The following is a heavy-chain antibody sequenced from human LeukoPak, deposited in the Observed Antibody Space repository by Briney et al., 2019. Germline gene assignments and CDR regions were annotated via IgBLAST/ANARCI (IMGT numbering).Heavy chain of an antibody. Sequence: SETLSLTCGVSGYSIIGGYYWGWIRQPPGKGLEWIGSIYYSGSAYYNPSLKSRVTISVDTSKNQFSLKLSSVTAADTAVYYCARTQWEPEYYFDYWGQGTLVTVSS. CDR3: ARTQWEPEYYFDY. CDR1: GYSIIGGYY. D-gene: IGHD1-26*01. CDR2: IYYSGSA. J-gene: IGHJ4*02. V-gene: IGHV4-38-2*01.